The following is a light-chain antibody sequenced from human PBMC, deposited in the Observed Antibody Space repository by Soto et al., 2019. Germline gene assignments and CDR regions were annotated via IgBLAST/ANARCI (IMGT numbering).Light chain of an antibody. CDR3: SSFTSSITYV. J-gene: IGLJ1*01. Sequence: LTQPASVSGSPGQSITISCTGTSSDVGGYNSVSWYRQDPGKAPKLMIYDITNRPSGVSNRFSGSKSGNTASLTISGLQTEDEADYYCSSFTSSITYVFGTGTKVTVL. CDR2: DIT. CDR1: SSDVGGYNS. V-gene: IGLV2-14*01.